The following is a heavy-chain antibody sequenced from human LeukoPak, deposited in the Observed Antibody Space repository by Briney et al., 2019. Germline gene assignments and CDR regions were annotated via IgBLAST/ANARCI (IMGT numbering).Heavy chain of an antibody. CDR1: GFVFSTYE. CDR3: ARDGYTNHYYYYYMDV. J-gene: IGHJ6*03. CDR2: ISSSDGTT. D-gene: IGHD5-24*01. V-gene: IGHV3-48*03. Sequence: GGSLRLSCAASGFVFSTYEMDWVRQAPGKGLEWVSYISSSDGTTYYADSVKGRFTISRDNAKNSLSLQMNSLRAEDTAVYYCARDGYTNHYYYYYMDVWGKGTTVTVSS.